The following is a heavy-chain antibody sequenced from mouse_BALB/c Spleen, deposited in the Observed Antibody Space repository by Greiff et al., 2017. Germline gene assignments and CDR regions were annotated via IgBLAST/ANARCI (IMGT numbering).Heavy chain of an antibody. Sequence: VPLQQSGPGLVQPSQSLSITCTVSGFSFTRYGVHWVRQSPGKGLAWLGVLWSGGSTDYNAAFISRLSISKDNSKSQVFFKMNSLPADDTAIYYCARNYGKNLDDGGQGTTLTVAS. CDR3: ARNYGKNLDD. V-gene: IGHV2-4-1*01. D-gene: IGHD2-1*01. CDR2: LWSGGST. J-gene: IGHJ2*01. CDR1: GFSFTRYG.